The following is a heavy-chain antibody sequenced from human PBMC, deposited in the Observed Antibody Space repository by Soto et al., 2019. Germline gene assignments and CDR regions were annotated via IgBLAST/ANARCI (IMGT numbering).Heavy chain of an antibody. Sequence: SGKVSFKASGYTFTSYAMHWVRQAPGQRLEWMGWIDAGNGNTKYSQKFQGRVTITRDTSASTAYMELSSLRSEDTAVYYCARERVAGTEMDYYYYGMDVWGQGTTVTVSS. V-gene: IGHV1-3*01. J-gene: IGHJ6*02. CDR3: ARERVAGTEMDYYYYGMDV. CDR2: IDAGNGNT. D-gene: IGHD6-19*01. CDR1: GYTFTSYA.